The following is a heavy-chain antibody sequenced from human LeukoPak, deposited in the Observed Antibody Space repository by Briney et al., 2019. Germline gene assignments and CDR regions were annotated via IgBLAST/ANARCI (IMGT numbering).Heavy chain of an antibody. Sequence: ASVKVSCKAFGGSFTSEAISWVRQAPGQGLEWMGGIIPIFGTANYAQKFQGRVTITTDESTSTAYMEVSSLRSEDTAVYYCGRKAGDCGGGSCYSIDYWGQGTLVTVSS. J-gene: IGHJ4*02. CDR3: GRKAGDCGGGSCYSIDY. D-gene: IGHD2-15*01. V-gene: IGHV1-69*05. CDR1: GGSFTSEA. CDR2: IIPIFGTA.